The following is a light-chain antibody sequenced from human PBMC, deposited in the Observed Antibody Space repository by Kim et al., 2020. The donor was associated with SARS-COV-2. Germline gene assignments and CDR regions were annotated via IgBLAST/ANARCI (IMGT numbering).Light chain of an antibody. V-gene: IGLV1-44*01. CDR3: ATWDDSLTGPV. CDR1: RSNIGRYG. CDR2: ADD. Sequence: QSALTQPPSASGAPGQRVTMSCSGSRSNIGRYGVTWYHLLPGTAPKVLIYADDERPSGVPDRISGSKSGTSASLAISGLQSEDEADYYCATWDDSLTGPVFGGGTQLTVL. J-gene: IGLJ3*02.